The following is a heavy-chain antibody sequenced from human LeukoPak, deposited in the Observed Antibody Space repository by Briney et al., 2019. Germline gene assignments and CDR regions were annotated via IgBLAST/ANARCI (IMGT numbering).Heavy chain of an antibody. V-gene: IGHV3-48*04. D-gene: IGHD5-12*01. J-gene: IGHJ5*02. CDR1: GFTFSTYG. CDR3: TKRRISFSGPADP. CDR2: ISSSSDSI. Sequence: PGGSLRLSCAASGFTFSTYGMTWVRQAPGKGLEWISYISSSSDSIKYADSVKGRFTSSRDNAKNSLYLQMNSLRAEDTAVYYCTKRRISFSGPADPWGQGTLVHVSS.